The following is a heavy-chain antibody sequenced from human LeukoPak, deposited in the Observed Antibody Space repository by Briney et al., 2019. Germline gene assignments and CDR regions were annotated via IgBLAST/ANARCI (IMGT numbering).Heavy chain of an antibody. D-gene: IGHD3-10*01. CDR2: IKQDGSEK. CDR1: GFTFSSYW. Sequence: GGSLRLSCAASGFTFSSYWMSWVRQAPGKGLEGVANIKQDGSEKYYVDSVKGRFTISRDNAKNSLYLQMNSLRAEDTAVYYCARVEGGYGSGSYYSYYYYYYMDVWGKGTTVTVSS. V-gene: IGHV3-7*01. J-gene: IGHJ6*03. CDR3: ARVEGGYGSGSYYSYYYYYYMDV.